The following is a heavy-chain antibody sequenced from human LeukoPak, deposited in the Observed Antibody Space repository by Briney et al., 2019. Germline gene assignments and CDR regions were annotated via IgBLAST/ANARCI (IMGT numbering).Heavy chain of an antibody. CDR1: GYNFFSYN. Sequence: ASVKVSCKASGYNFFSYNITWVRQAPGLGLECMGWINPYSGNTTYPQKLRGRVTMTTDTSTSTAYMELRSLRSDDTAMYYCATTCVWTRALDSWGQGALVTVSS. D-gene: IGHD1-7*01. J-gene: IGHJ4*02. V-gene: IGHV1-18*04. CDR3: ATTCVWTRALDS. CDR2: INPYSGNT.